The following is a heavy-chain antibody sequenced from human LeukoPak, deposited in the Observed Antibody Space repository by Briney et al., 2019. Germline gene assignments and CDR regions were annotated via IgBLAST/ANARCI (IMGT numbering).Heavy chain of an antibody. V-gene: IGHV1-2*02. D-gene: IGHD6-13*01. CDR2: INPNSGGT. CDR1: GYTFTGYY. CDR3: ARDIAAAYNWFDP. Sequence: ASVKVSCKASGYTFTGYYMHWVRQAPGQGLEWMGWINPNSGGTNYAQKFQGRVTMTRDTSISTAYMELSRLRSDETAVYYCARDIAAAYNWFDPWGQGTLVTVSS. J-gene: IGHJ5*02.